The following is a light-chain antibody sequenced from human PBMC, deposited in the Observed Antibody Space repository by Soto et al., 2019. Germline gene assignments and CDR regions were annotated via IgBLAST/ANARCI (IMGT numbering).Light chain of an antibody. CDR3: SSYTSSSTLDV. Sequence: QSALTQPASVSGSPGQSITISCTGTSSDVGGYNYVSWYQQHPGKAPKLMIYDVSNRPSGVSNRFSGSKSGNTASLTISGLQAGDEADYYCSSYTSSSTLDVFGGGTKLTVL. J-gene: IGLJ2*01. CDR2: DVS. V-gene: IGLV2-14*01. CDR1: SSDVGGYNY.